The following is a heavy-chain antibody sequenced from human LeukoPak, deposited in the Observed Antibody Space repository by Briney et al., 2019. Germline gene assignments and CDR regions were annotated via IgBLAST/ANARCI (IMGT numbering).Heavy chain of an antibody. Sequence: GASVKVSCKASGGTFNRNALSWVRQAPGQGLEWMGGIFPIFGTPNYAQRFQGRVTITADESTSTVYMELSSLRSEDTAVYYCARDLSHVETRPYYYYMDVWGKGTTVTVSS. V-gene: IGHV1-69*13. J-gene: IGHJ6*03. CDR1: GGTFNRNA. D-gene: IGHD3-10*02. CDR2: IFPIFGTP. CDR3: ARDLSHVETRPYYYYMDV.